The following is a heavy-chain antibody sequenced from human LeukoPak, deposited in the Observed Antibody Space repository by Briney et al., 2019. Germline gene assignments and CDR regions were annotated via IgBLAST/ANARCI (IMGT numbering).Heavy chain of an antibody. V-gene: IGHV3-11*04. D-gene: IGHD3-9*01. J-gene: IGHJ4*02. CDR3: VRDIDDHLTGQFDY. CDR1: GFTFSDYY. Sequence: GGSLRLSCAASGFTFSDYYMSWIRQAPGKGLEWLSFISDSGDTMSYGDSVKGRFTISRDNAKNSLYLQMNSLRAEDTAVYYCVRDIDDHLTGQFDYWGQGTLVTVSS. CDR2: ISDSGDTM.